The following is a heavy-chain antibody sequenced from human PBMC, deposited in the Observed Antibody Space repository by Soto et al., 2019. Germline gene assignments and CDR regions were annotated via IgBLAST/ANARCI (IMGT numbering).Heavy chain of an antibody. D-gene: IGHD6-19*01. J-gene: IGHJ4*01. Sequence: GGSLRLSCAASGFSFSHYAMNWVRQAPGKGLEWVSSIDYSGVNRRYADSVKGRFTTSRDNSKNTLFLQMNSLRADDTAVYYCSPHSGGWGFDCWGQGTLVTVAS. V-gene: IGHV3-23*01. CDR1: GFSFSHYA. CDR3: SPHSGGWGFDC. CDR2: IDYSGVNR.